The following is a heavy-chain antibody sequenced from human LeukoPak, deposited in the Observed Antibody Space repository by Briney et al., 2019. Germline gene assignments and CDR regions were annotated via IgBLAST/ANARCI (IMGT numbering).Heavy chain of an antibody. J-gene: IGHJ4*02. D-gene: IGHD3-9*01. CDR3: ARDVGTTGWHTFDY. V-gene: IGHV6-1*01. CDR1: GNSVSSNNGA. CDR2: TYYRSKWYN. Sequence: SQTLSLTCAISGNSVSSNNGAWNWIRQSPSRGLEWLGRTYYRSKWYNDYAESLISRITISPVTSKNQFSLQLYSVTPEDTAVYYCARDVGTTGWHTFDYWGQGTLVTVSS.